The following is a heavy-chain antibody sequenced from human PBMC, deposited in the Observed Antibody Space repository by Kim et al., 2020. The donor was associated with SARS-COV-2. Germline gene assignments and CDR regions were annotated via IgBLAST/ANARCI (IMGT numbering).Heavy chain of an antibody. V-gene: IGHV4-39*07. D-gene: IGHD7-27*01. J-gene: IGHJ4*02. CDR3: ARANGGRWLQFDY. CDR1: GGSISSSSYY. CDR2: IYYSGST. Sequence: SETLSLTCTVSGGSISSSSYYWGWIRQPPGKGLEWIGSIYYSGSTYYNPSLKSRVTISVDTSKNQFSLKLSSVTAADTAVYYCARANGGRWLQFDYWGQGTLVTVSS.